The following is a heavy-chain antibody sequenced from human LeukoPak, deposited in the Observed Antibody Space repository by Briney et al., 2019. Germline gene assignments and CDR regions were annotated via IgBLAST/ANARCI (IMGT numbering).Heavy chain of an antibody. V-gene: IGHV1-46*01. Sequence: ASVKVSCKASGYTFTSYYMHWVRQAPGQGLEWMGIINPSGGITSYAQKFQGRVTMTRDTSTSTVYMDLSSLRSEDTAVYYCARGEWENNAMAYYFDYWGQGTLVTVSS. J-gene: IGHJ4*02. CDR3: ARGEWENNAMAYYFDY. CDR2: INPSGGIT. CDR1: GYTFTSYY. D-gene: IGHD1-26*01.